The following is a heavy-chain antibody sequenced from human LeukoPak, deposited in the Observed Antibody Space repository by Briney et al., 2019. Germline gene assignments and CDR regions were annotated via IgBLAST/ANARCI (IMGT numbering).Heavy chain of an antibody. Sequence: SETLSLTCTVSGGSVSSGSYYWSWVRQPPGRGLEWNGYIYYSESTNYNPSLKSRDTISVDTSKNQFSLKLSSVPAADTAVYYCAATEVVVPAAPFETFDYWGQGTLVTVSS. CDR1: GGSVSSGSYY. CDR2: IYYSEST. CDR3: AATEVVVPAAPFETFDY. D-gene: IGHD2-2*01. V-gene: IGHV4-61*01. J-gene: IGHJ4*02.